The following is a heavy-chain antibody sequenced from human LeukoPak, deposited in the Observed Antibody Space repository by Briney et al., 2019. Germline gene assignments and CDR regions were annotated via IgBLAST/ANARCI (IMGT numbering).Heavy chain of an antibody. Sequence: GASVKVSCKASGGTFSSYAISWVRQAPGQGLEWMGRIIPILGIANYAQKFQGRVTITADKSTSTAYMGLSSLRSEDTAVYYCARVLGYSYGYRYWGQGTLVTVSS. V-gene: IGHV1-69*04. CDR1: GGTFSSYA. CDR3: ARVLGYSYGYRY. CDR2: IIPILGIA. J-gene: IGHJ4*02. D-gene: IGHD5-18*01.